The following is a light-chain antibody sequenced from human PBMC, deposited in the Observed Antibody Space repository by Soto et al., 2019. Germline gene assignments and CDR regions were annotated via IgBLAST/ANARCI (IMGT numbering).Light chain of an antibody. Sequence: EVMLTQSPGTLSLSPGEKATLSCRASQSVTSNYLAWYQQKPGQAPRLLIYATSSRATGIPDRFSGSGSGTDFTLTISRLEPEDFAVYYCQQYGRSGTFGQGTKV. CDR3: QQYGRSGT. CDR1: QSVTSNY. J-gene: IGKJ1*01. V-gene: IGKV3-20*01. CDR2: ATS.